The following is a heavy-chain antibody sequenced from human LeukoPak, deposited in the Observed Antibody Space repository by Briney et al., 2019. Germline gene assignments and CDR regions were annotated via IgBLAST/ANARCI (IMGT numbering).Heavy chain of an antibody. Sequence: GGSLRLSCAASGFTFSNAWMSWVRQAPGKGLEWVAVISYDGSNKYYADSVKGRFTISRDNSKNTLYLQMNSLRAEDTAVYYCARDSRIAAAGTLPNNWGQGTLVTVSS. CDR3: ARDSRIAAAGTLPNN. J-gene: IGHJ4*02. CDR2: ISYDGSNK. D-gene: IGHD6-13*01. V-gene: IGHV3-30*03. CDR1: GFTFSNAW.